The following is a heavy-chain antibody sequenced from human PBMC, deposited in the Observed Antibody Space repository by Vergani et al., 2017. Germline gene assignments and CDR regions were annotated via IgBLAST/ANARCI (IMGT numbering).Heavy chain of an antibody. D-gene: IGHD1-26*01. Sequence: QVQLVQSGAEVKKPGASVKVSCKASGYTFTGYYMHWVRQAPGQGLEWMGWINPILGIANYAQQFQGRVTITADKSTSTAYMELSSLRSEDTAVYYCARERVEVGGSYHLDYWGQGTLVTVSS. CDR3: ARERVEVGGSYHLDY. V-gene: IGHV1-69*09. J-gene: IGHJ4*02. CDR2: INPILGIA. CDR1: GYTFTGYY.